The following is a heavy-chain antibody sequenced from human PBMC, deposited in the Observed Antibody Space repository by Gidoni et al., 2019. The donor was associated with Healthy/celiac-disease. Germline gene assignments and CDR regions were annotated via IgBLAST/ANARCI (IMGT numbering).Heavy chain of an antibody. D-gene: IGHD6-13*01. Sequence: EVQLVESGGGLVKPGGSRRLPCAASGFTFSSYSMNWVRQAPGKGLEWVSSISSSSSYIYYADSVKGRFTISRDNAKNSLYLQMNSLRAEDTAVYYCARGGSSPYNYWGQGTLVTVSS. J-gene: IGHJ4*02. CDR3: ARGGSSPYNY. CDR1: GFTFSSYS. V-gene: IGHV3-21*01. CDR2: ISSSSSYI.